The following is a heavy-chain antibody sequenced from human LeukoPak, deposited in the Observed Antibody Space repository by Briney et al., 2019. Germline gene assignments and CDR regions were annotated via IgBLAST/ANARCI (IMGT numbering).Heavy chain of an antibody. CDR1: GFTVSSNY. CDR3: AKVSSVWFGAHGFDY. D-gene: IGHD3-10*01. Sequence: GGSLRLSCAASGFTVSSNYMSWVRQAPGKGLEWVSGISWSSGSIAYADSVKGRFTISRDNAKNSLYLQMNSLRAEDTALYYCAKVSSVWFGAHGFDYWGQGTLVTVSS. CDR2: ISWSSGSI. V-gene: IGHV3-9*01. J-gene: IGHJ4*02.